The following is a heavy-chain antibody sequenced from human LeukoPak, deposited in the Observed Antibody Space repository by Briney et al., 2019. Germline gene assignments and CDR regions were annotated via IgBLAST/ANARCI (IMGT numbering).Heavy chain of an antibody. V-gene: IGHV1-2*02. CDR3: AGTHYDSSGYYSVQLFDY. J-gene: IGHJ4*02. CDR2: INPNSGGT. D-gene: IGHD3-22*01. CDR1: GYTFTGYY. Sequence: GASVKVSCKASGYTFTGYYMHWVRQAPGQGLEWMGWINPNSGGTNYAQKFQGRVTMTRDTSISTAYMELSRLRSDDTAVYYCAGTHYDSSGYYSVQLFDYWGQGTLVTVSS.